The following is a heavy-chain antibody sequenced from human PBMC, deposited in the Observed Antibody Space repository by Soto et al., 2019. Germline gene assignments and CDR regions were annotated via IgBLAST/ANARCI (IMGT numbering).Heavy chain of an antibody. D-gene: IGHD3-10*01. V-gene: IGHV3-74*01. Sequence: GGSLRLSCAASGFTFSSYWMHWVRQAPGKGLVWVSRINSDGSSTSYADSVKGRFTISRDNAKNTLYLQMNSLRAEDTAVYYCARERITMVRGAFDIWGQGTMVTVSS. CDR2: INSDGSST. CDR1: GFTFSSYW. J-gene: IGHJ3*02. CDR3: ARERITMVRGAFDI.